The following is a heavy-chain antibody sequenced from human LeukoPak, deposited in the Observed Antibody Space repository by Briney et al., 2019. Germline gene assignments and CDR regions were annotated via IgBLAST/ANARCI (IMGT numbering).Heavy chain of an antibody. CDR1: GFTFRSYG. V-gene: IGHV3-30*18. CDR2: ISYDGSNK. CDR3: AKGGNDYYYYGMDV. Sequence: PGGSLRLSCAASGFTFRSYGMHWVRQAPGKGLEWVAVISYDGSNKYYEDSVKGRFTISRDNSKNTLYLQMNSLRAEDTAVYYCAKGGNDYYYYGMDVWGQGTTVTVSS. D-gene: IGHD3-10*01. J-gene: IGHJ6*02.